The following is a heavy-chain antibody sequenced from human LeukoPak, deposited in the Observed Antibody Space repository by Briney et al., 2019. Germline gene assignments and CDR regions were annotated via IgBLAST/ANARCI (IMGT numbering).Heavy chain of an antibody. J-gene: IGHJ3*02. CDR1: GGSISSDH. D-gene: IGHD2/OR15-2a*01. Sequence: SETLSLTCTVSGGSISSDHWNWIRQPPGKGLEWTGCIYYSGRTYYNPSLKSRVSISVDMSKSQFSLRLTSVTAADTAVYYCARKNDFDIWGQGTLVTVSS. V-gene: IGHV4-59*01. CDR3: ARKNDFDI. CDR2: IYYSGRT.